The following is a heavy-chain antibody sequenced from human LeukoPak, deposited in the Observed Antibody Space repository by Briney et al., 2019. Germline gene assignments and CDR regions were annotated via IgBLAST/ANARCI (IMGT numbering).Heavy chain of an antibody. J-gene: IGHJ4*02. Sequence: PSETLSLTCAVYDGSFSGYYWSWIRQPPGKGLEWIGEINHSGSTNYNPSLKSRVTISVDTSKNQFSLKLSSVTAADTAVYYCASFQLWFGELLLGFGYWGQGTLVTVSS. D-gene: IGHD3-10*01. CDR2: INHSGST. CDR3: ASFQLWFGELLLGFGY. CDR1: DGSFSGYY. V-gene: IGHV4-34*01.